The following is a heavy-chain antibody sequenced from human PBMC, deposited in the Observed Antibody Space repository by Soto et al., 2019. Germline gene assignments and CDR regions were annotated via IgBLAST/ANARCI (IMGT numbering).Heavy chain of an antibody. J-gene: IGHJ4*02. CDR2: IYYSGST. V-gene: IGHV4-39*01. D-gene: IGHD2-21*02. CDR1: GGSISSSSYY. CDR3: ARRTGRIYCGGDCYQLNYFDY. Sequence: SETLSLTCTVSGGSISSSSYYWGWIRQPPGKGLEWIGSIYYSGSTYYNPSLKSRVTISVDTSKNQFSLKLSSVTAADTAVYYCARRTGRIYCGGDCYQLNYFDYWGQGTLVTVSS.